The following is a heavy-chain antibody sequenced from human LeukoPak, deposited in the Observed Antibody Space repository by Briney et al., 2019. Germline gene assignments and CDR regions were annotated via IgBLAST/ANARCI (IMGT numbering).Heavy chain of an antibody. D-gene: IGHD6-6*01. Sequence: GGSLRLSCAASGFTFSSYAIHWVRQAPGKGLEWVAVITYDGSIKYYADSVKGRFTISRDNSKNTLYLQMNSLRAEDTALYYCVKASSSSPQYNWFDAWGQGTLVTVSS. J-gene: IGHJ5*02. CDR3: VKASSSSPQYNWFDA. V-gene: IGHV3-30*04. CDR1: GFTFSSYA. CDR2: ITYDGSIK.